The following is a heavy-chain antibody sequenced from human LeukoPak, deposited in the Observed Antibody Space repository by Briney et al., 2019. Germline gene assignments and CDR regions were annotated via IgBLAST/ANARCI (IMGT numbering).Heavy chain of an antibody. CDR1: GYSISSGYY. CDR2: IYHSGST. CDR3: ARDLDYYDSSGYYYNSAFDI. Sequence: PSETLSLTCTVSGYSISSGYYWGWIRQPPGKGLEWIGSIYHSGSTYYNPSLKSRVTISVDTSNNQFSLKLSSVTAPDTAVYYCARDLDYYDSSGYYYNSAFDIWGQGTMVTVSS. J-gene: IGHJ3*02. V-gene: IGHV4-38-2*02. D-gene: IGHD3-22*01.